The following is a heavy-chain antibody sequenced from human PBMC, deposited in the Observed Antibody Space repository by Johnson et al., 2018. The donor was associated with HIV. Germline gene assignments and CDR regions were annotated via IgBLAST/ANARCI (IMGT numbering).Heavy chain of an antibody. J-gene: IGHJ3*02. CDR2: IYNDGTT. CDR1: GFTFSDHY. D-gene: IGHD6-13*01. CDR3: ARAIAAAGTVGVDAFDI. V-gene: IGHV3-66*01. Sequence: MQLVESGGGLVQPGGSLRLSCEASGFTFSDHYMDWVRQAPGKGLEWVSLIYNDGTTYYADSVKGRFTISRDSSKNTLHLQMNSLRAEDTAVYYCARAIAAAGTVGVDAFDIWGQGTMVTVSS.